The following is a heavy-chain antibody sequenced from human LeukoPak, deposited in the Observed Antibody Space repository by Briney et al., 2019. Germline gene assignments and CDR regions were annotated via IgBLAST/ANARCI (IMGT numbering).Heavy chain of an antibody. CDR3: AKGLRYLSFNDAFDI. CDR2: MYYSGST. CDR1: GGSISTSSFY. V-gene: IGHV4-39*01. Sequence: SETLSLACTVSGGSISTSSFYWGWIRQPPGKGLEWIGSMYYSGSTYYNPSLKSRVTISVDTSKNQFSLRLSSVTAADTAVYFCAKGLRYLSFNDAFDIWGQGTTVTVSS. J-gene: IGHJ3*02. D-gene: IGHD3-9*01.